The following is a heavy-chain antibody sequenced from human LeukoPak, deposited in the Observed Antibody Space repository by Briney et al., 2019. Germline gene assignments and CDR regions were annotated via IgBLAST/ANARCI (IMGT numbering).Heavy chain of an antibody. V-gene: IGHV3-30*02. CDR2: IRYDGSNK. D-gene: IGHD6-19*01. CDR1: GFTFSSYG. CDR3: AKDAAVAGWFDY. Sequence: PGGSLRLSCAASGFTFSSYGMHWVRRAPGKGLEWVAFIRYDGSNKYYADSVKGRFTISRDNSKNTLYLQMNSLRAEDTAVYYCAKDAAVAGWFDYWGQGTLVTVSS. J-gene: IGHJ4*02.